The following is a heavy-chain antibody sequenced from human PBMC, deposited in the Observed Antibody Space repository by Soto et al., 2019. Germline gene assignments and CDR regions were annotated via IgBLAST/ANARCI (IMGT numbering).Heavy chain of an antibody. D-gene: IGHD1-26*01. V-gene: IGHV1-8*01. Sequence: ASVKVSCKASGYTFTSYDINWVRRATGQGLEWMGWMNPNSGNTGYAQKFQGRVTMTEDTSTDTAYMELSSLRSEDTAVYYCATVRWELTHDAFDIWGQGTMVTVSS. CDR2: MNPNSGNT. CDR3: ATVRWELTHDAFDI. J-gene: IGHJ3*02. CDR1: GYTFTSYD.